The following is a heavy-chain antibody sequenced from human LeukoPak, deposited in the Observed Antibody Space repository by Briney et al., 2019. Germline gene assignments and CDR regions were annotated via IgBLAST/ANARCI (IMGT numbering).Heavy chain of an antibody. CDR3: ARGFRSYGHWYY. D-gene: IGHD5-18*01. J-gene: IGHJ4*02. V-gene: IGHV1-69*13. CDR1: GGTFSSYA. CDR2: IIPIFGTA. Sequence: SVKVSCKASGGTFSSYAISWVRQAPGQGLEWMGGIIPIFGTANYAQKFQGRVTITADESTSTAYMELSSLRSEDTAVYYCARGFRSYGHWYYWGQGTLVTVSS.